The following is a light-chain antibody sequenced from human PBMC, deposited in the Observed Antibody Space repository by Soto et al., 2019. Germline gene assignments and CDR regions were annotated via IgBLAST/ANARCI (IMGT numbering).Light chain of an antibody. CDR3: QQSYITPWT. CDR2: AAS. Sequence: DIQMNQSPSSLSTSVGDRVTITCRASQSITNYLNWYQQKPGRVPKLLIYAASRLQSGVPSRFSSSGSGTDFTLTISSLQPEDFATYYCQQSYITPWTFGQGTKVEIK. J-gene: IGKJ1*01. V-gene: IGKV1-39*01. CDR1: QSITNY.